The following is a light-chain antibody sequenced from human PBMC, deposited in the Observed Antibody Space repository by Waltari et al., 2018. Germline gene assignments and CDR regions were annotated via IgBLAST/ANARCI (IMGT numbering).Light chain of an antibody. J-gene: IGKJ1*01. CDR1: QSITHW. V-gene: IGKV1-5*03. CDR2: KAS. Sequence: DIQMTQSPSTLCASVRDRVTITCRASQSITHWLAWYQQKPGKVPTHLIYKASNLESGVPSRFSGSGSGTEFTLTISSLQPDDFATYYCQQYDNYWTFGQGTKVEIK. CDR3: QQYDNYWT.